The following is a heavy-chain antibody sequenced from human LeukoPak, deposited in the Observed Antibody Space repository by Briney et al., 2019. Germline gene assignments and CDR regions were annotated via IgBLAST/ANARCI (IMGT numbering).Heavy chain of an antibody. CDR3: ARGGYCSGGSCPEDWFDP. Sequence: ASVKVSCKASGYTFTSYGISWVRQAPGQGLEWMGIINPSGGSTSYAQKFQGRVTMTRDMSTSTVYMELSSLRSEDTAVYYCARGGYCSGGSCPEDWFDPWGQGTLVTVSS. CDR2: INPSGGST. D-gene: IGHD2-15*01. CDR1: GYTFTSYG. J-gene: IGHJ5*02. V-gene: IGHV1-46*01.